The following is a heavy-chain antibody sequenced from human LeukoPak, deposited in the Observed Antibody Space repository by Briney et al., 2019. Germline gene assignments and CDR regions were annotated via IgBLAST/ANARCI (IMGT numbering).Heavy chain of an antibody. CDR3: VRHCLNSGRHSFDP. D-gene: IGHD4-23*01. CDR1: GFTFSSYW. J-gene: IGHJ5*02. Sequence: GGSLRLSCAASGFTFSSYWMHWVRQAPGKGLVWVSRIDSDGNSAVYADSVKGRFTISRDNAKNTLYLQINSLRVEDTAVYYCVRHCLNSGRHSFDPWGQGTLVTVSS. V-gene: IGHV3-74*01. CDR2: IDSDGNSA.